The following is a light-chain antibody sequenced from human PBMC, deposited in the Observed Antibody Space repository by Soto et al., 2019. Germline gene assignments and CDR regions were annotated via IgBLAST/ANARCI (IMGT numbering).Light chain of an antibody. CDR2: DAS. CDR3: QQRSSWPPALT. CDR1: QSVGSY. J-gene: IGKJ4*01. Sequence: EIVLTQSPATLSLSPGERATLSCRASQSVGSYLAWYQHRPGQAPRLLIYDASNSATGIPARFSGSGAGTDFTLTISTLEADDFAIYYCQQRSSWPPALTFGGGTRLEIK. V-gene: IGKV3-11*01.